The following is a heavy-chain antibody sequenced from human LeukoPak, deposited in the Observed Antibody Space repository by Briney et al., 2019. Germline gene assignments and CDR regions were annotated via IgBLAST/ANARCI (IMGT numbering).Heavy chain of an antibody. CDR2: IYYSGST. CDR1: GGSISSSSYY. Sequence: SETLSLTCTVSGGSISSSSYYWGWIRQPPGKGLEWIGSIYYSGSTYYNPSLKSRVTISVDTSKNQFSLKLSSVTAADTAVYYCARRGGYTGYDPFDYWGQGTLVTVSS. V-gene: IGHV4-39*01. D-gene: IGHD5-12*01. J-gene: IGHJ4*02. CDR3: ARRGGYTGYDPFDY.